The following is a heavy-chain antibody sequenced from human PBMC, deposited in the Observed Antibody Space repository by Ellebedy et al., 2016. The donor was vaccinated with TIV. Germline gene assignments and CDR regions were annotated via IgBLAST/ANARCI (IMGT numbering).Heavy chain of an antibody. CDR2: MYPGDSDT. CDR1: GYNFTNYW. CDR3: ARLPNPWNNFDY. D-gene: IGHD1/OR15-1a*01. V-gene: IGHV5-51*01. J-gene: IGHJ4*02. Sequence: GESLKISXKGSGYNFTNYWIGWVRQMPGKGLEWMGIMYPGDSDTRYSPSFQGQVTLSADKSVTTAYLQWSSLKASDSAMYYCARLPNPWNNFDYWGQGTLVTVSS.